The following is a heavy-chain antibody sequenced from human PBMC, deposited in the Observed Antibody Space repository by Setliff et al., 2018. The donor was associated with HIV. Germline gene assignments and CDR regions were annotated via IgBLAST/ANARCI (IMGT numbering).Heavy chain of an antibody. V-gene: IGHV5-51*01. CDR1: GYKFTDYW. CDR2: IYGDGSDP. Sequence: GESLKISCKGFGYKFTDYWVGWVRQMPGEGLEWMGVIYGDGSDPRYSPSFQGQVTISVDKSINTAYLRWTSLKASDTALDYRARPQYHQSSDAFDIWGQGTMVTVSS. CDR3: ARPQYHQSSDAFDI. J-gene: IGHJ3*02.